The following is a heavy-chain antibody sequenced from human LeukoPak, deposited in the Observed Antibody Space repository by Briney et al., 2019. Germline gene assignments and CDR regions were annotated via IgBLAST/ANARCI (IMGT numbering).Heavy chain of an antibody. J-gene: IGHJ2*01. V-gene: IGHV4-59*01. CDR2: IYYSGST. D-gene: IGHD4-23*01. Sequence: KASETLSLTCTVSGGSISSYYWSWIRQPPGKGLEWIGYIYYSGSTNYNPSLKSRVTISVDTSKNQFSLKLSSVTAADTAVYYCARVGGKLGPTDWYFDLWGRGTLVTVSS. CDR1: GGSISSYY. CDR3: ARVGGKLGPTDWYFDL.